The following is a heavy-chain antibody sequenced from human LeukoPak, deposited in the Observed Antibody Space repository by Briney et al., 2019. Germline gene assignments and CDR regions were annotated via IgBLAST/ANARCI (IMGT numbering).Heavy chain of an antibody. D-gene: IGHD6-6*01. CDR1: GFTFSNYG. CDR3: AKVEYSSNIPQH. J-gene: IGHJ1*01. V-gene: IGHV3-23*01. Sequence: PGGSLRLSCAASGFTFSNYGMSWVRQAPGKGLEWVSVISGSGGSTYYVDSVKGRFTISRDNSKNTLYLQVNSLRAEDTAVYYCAKVEYSSNIPQHWGQGTLVTVSS. CDR2: ISGSGGST.